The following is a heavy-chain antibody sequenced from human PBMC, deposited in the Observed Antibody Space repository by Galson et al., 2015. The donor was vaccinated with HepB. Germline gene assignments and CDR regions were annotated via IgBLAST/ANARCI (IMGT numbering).Heavy chain of an antibody. CDR3: AKEVGGGLAY. CDR2: ISGSGRST. CDR1: GFTFSSYA. J-gene: IGHJ4*02. D-gene: IGHD2-2*01. V-gene: IGHV3-23*01. Sequence: SPRLSCAASGFTFSSYAMNWVRQAPGKGLEWVSSISGSGRSTYYADSVKGRFTISKDNSKNTLYLQMNSLRVDDSAVYYCAKEVGGGLAYWGQGTLVPVSS.